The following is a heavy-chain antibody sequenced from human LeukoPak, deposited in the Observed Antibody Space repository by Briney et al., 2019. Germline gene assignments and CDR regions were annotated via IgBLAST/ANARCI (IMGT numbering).Heavy chain of an antibody. CDR2: ISYDGSNK. Sequence: GGSLRLSCAASGFTFSSYGMHWVRQAPGKGLEWVAVISYDGSNKYYADSVKGRFTISRDNSKNTLYLQMNSLRAEDTAIYFCAKGAYDYIEIGYFDSWGQGTLVTVSS. V-gene: IGHV3-30*18. J-gene: IGHJ4*02. D-gene: IGHD5-12*01. CDR3: AKGAYDYIEIGYFDS. CDR1: GFTFSSYG.